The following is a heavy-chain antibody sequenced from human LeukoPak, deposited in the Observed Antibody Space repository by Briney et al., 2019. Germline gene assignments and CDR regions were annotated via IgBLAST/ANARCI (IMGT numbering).Heavy chain of an antibody. Sequence: PGGSLRLSCAASGFTFSSYAMSWVRQAPGKGLEWVSTITVSGGSTYYADSVKGRFTISRDNSKNTLDLQMNGLRAEDTAVYYCAKANWGSGYWGQGTLVTVSS. V-gene: IGHV3-23*01. J-gene: IGHJ4*02. CDR2: ITVSGGST. D-gene: IGHD7-27*01. CDR1: GFTFSSYA. CDR3: AKANWGSGY.